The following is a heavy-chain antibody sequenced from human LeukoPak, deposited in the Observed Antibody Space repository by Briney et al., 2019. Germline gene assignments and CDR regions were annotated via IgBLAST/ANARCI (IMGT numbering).Heavy chain of an antibody. D-gene: IGHD2-21*02. J-gene: IGHJ4*02. CDR2: INPSGGST. CDR3: ARVAPYCGGDCYGPFGY. Sequence: ASVKVSCKASGCTFTSYGINWVRQAPGQGLEWMGIINPSGGSTSYAQKFQGRVTMTRDMSTSTVYMELSSLRSEGTAVYYCARVAPYCGGDCYGPFGYWGQGTLVTVSS. CDR1: GCTFTSYG. V-gene: IGHV1-46*01.